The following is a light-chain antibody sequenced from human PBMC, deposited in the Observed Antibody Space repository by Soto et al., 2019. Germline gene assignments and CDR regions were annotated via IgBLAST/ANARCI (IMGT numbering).Light chain of an antibody. CDR2: DAS. J-gene: IGKJ5*01. CDR3: QQYDGLPT. Sequence: DIQMTQSPSSLSASVGDRATITCQASQDISNYLNWYQQKPGKAPKVLIYDASNLGTGVPSRFSGRGSGTDFTFSISSLQPEDVATYYCQQYDGLPTFGQGTRLEIK. CDR1: QDISNY. V-gene: IGKV1-33*01.